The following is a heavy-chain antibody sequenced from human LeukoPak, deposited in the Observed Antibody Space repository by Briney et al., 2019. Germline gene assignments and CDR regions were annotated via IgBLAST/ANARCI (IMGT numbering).Heavy chain of an antibody. J-gene: IGHJ4*02. V-gene: IGHV3-23*01. CDR3: AKENKRGLVVAATFDY. CDR2: ISGSGGST. CDR1: GFTFSSYA. Sequence: GGSLRLSCAASGFTFSSYAMSWVRQAPGKGLEWISAISGSGGSTYYADSVKGRFTISRDNSKNTLYLQMNSLRAEDTAVFYWAKENKRGLVVAATFDYWGQGTLVTVSS. D-gene: IGHD2-15*01.